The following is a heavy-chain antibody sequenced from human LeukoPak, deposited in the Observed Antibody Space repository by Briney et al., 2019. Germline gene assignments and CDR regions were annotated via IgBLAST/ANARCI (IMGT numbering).Heavy chain of an antibody. CDR2: TYYRSKWYN. J-gene: IGHJ4*02. D-gene: IGHD6-13*01. CDR1: GDSVSTNSAA. V-gene: IGHV6-1*01. Sequence: PSQSLSLTCTISGDSVSTNSAAWNWIRQSPRRGLEWLGRTYYRSKWYNAYAVSVKSRITINPDTSKNQLSLHLNSVTPGDTAVYYCVREYSSTFDYWGQGTLVTVSS. CDR3: VREYSSTFDY.